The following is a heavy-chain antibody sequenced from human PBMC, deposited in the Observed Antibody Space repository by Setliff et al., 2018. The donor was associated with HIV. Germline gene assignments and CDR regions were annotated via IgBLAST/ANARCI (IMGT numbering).Heavy chain of an antibody. D-gene: IGHD5-18*01. J-gene: IGHJ4*02. Sequence: GASVKVSCKASGYTFTAYYVHWVQQAPGKGLEWVGRVDPEDGETMYAEKFQGRVTITADTSTDTAYLELSSLRSEDTAVYYCTKEGDRYGLDLDYWGQGTLVTVSS. CDR3: TKEGDRYGLDLDY. V-gene: IGHV1-69-2*01. CDR2: VDPEDGET. CDR1: GYTFTAYY.